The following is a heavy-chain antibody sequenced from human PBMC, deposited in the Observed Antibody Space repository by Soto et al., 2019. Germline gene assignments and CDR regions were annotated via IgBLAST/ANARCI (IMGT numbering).Heavy chain of an antibody. D-gene: IGHD5-18*01. V-gene: IGHV5-10-1*01. J-gene: IGHJ6*02. CDR3: ARRKVDTAMVLNYYYGMDV. Sequence: PGESLKISCNGSGYSFTSYWISWVRQMPGKGLEWMGRIDPSDSYTNYSPSFQGHVTISADKSISTAYLQWSSLKASDTAMYYCARRKVDTAMVLNYYYGMDVWGQGTTVTVSS. CDR1: GYSFTSYW. CDR2: IDPSDSYT.